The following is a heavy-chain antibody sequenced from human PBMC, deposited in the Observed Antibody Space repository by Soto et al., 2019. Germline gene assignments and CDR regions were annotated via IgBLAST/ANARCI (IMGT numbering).Heavy chain of an antibody. V-gene: IGHV4-4*02. D-gene: IGHD3-10*01. J-gene: IGHJ6*02. CDR1: GGSISSSNW. Sequence: SETLSLTCAVSGGSISSSNWWSWVRQPPGKGLEWIGEIYHSGSTNYNPSLKSRVTISVDKSKNQFSLKLSSVTAADTAVYYCARDTRVFRASKIVGRDALGQGTTVTVYS. CDR2: IYHSGST. CDR3: ARDTRVFRASKIVGRDA.